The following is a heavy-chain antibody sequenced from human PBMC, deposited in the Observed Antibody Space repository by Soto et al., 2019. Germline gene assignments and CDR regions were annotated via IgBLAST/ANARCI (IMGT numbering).Heavy chain of an antibody. Sequence: SETLSLTCAVSGGSFSGYYWNWIRQPPGKGLEWLGEISRSGSATYNPSLKGRVTMSVDTSKNQISLNVTSVTAADTAVYYCARGPLMNYYYNSGSRDSGYFDFWGQGTLVTVSS. D-gene: IGHD3-10*01. CDR2: ISRSGSA. J-gene: IGHJ4*02. CDR3: ARGPLMNYYYNSGSRDSGYFDF. CDR1: GGSFSGYY. V-gene: IGHV4-34*01.